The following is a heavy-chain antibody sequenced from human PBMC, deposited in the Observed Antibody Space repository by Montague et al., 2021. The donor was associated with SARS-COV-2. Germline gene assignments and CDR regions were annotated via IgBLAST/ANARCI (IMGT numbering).Heavy chain of an antibody. D-gene: IGHD6-13*01. CDR1: GFSLSTSGVG. CDR3: AHRIGIAAVSNGFSFDN. V-gene: IGHV2-5*02. Sequence: PALVKPTQTLTLTCTFSGFSLSTSGVGVGWIRQPPGKALEWLAIIYWDDDKRYSPSLKSRLTITKDTSKNQVVLTMTNMDPVDTATYYCAHRIGIAAVSNGFSFDNWGRGTMVIISS. CDR2: IYWDDDK. J-gene: IGHJ3*02.